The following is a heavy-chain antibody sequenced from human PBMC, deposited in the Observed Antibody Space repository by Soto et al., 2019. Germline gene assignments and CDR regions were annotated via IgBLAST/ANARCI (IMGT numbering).Heavy chain of an antibody. Sequence: QVQLQESGPGQVKPSETLSLTCTISGGSTSVYYWSWVRQPPGHELEWIGYIYASGSPYYNPSLRSRVTISADTSKNQISLKLTSPTAADTAVYYCARGVGSSPPRYWGRGTLVTVSS. D-gene: IGHD1-26*01. V-gene: IGHV4-59*01. CDR3: ARGVGSSPPRY. J-gene: IGHJ4*02. CDR1: GGSTSVYY. CDR2: IYASGSP.